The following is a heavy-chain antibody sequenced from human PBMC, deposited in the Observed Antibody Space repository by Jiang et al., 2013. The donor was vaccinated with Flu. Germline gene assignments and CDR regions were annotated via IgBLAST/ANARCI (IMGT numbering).Heavy chain of an antibody. CDR1: GGSFSGYY. J-gene: IGHJ6*02. V-gene: IGHV4-34*01. Sequence: LLKPSETLSLTCAVYGGSFSGYYWSWIRQPPGKGLEWIGEINHSGSTNYNPSLKSRVTISVDTSKNQFSLKLSSVTAADTAVYYCARGPYDPIVPAAVGGMDVWGQGTTVTVSS. CDR2: INHSGST. CDR3: ARGPYDPIVPAAVGGMDV. D-gene: IGHD2-2*01.